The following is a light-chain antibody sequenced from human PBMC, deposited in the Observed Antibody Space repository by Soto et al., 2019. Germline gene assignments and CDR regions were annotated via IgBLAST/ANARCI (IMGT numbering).Light chain of an antibody. CDR1: QSISSY. J-gene: IGKJ4*01. V-gene: IGKV1-39*01. Sequence: DIQMTQSQSSLSASVRDRVTITCRASQSISSYLNWYQQKPGKAPKLLISAASSLQRGAQARFSGSGAGTDFSLTICRLQPEDLASYHRQQRYSTLPLTLGCGTPLEI. CDR3: QQRYSTLPLT. CDR2: AAS.